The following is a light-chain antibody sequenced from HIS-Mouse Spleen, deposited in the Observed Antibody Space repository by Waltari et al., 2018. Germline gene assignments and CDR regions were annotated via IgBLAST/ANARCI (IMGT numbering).Light chain of an antibody. J-gene: IGLJ2*01. V-gene: IGLV3-10*01. Sequence: SYELTQPPSVSVSPGQTARITCSGDALPKKFAYWYQQKSGQAPVLVLYEDSKRPSGIPGRFSGSSCGTMATLTISGAQVEDEADYYCYSTDSSGNLRVFGGGTKLSVL. CDR3: YSTDSSGNLRV. CDR2: EDS. CDR1: ALPKKF.